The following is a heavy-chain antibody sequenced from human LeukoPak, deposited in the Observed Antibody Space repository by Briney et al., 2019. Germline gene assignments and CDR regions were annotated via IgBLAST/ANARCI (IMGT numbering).Heavy chain of an antibody. J-gene: IGHJ4*02. D-gene: IGHD6-13*01. CDR1: GFTFSSRA. V-gene: IGHV3-23*01. CDR2: ISSTAGGT. Sequence: GGSLRLSCGASGFTFSSRAMSWVRQAPGKGLEWVSGISSTAGGTYYADSVKGRFTISRDNSKNTLYLQMNSLRAEDTAVYYCARLAAAGLVRGIDYWGQGTLVTVSS. CDR3: ARLAAAGLVRGIDY.